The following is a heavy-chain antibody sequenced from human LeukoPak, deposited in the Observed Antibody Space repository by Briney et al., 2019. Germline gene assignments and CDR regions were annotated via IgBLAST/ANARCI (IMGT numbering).Heavy chain of an antibody. J-gene: IGHJ4*02. CDR2: MNPNSGNT. D-gene: IGHD3-22*01. CDR1: GYTFTSYD. CDR3: ARTYYDSSGYSGFDY. Sequence: ASVKVSCKASGYTFTSYDINWVGQATGQGLEWMGWMNPNSGNTGYAQKFQGRVTMTRNTSISTAYMELSSLRSEDTAVYYCARTYYDSSGYSGFDYWGQGTLVTVSS. V-gene: IGHV1-8*01.